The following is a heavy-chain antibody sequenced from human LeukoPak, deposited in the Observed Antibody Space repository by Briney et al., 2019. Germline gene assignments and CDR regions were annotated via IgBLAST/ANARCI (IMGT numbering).Heavy chain of an antibody. Sequence: GESLKISCKDSGYSFTSYWIGWARQMPGKVLEWMGIIYPGDSETRYSPSFQGQVIISADKSTSTAYLQWRSLKASDTAMYYCARHTGPRFDPWGQGTLVTVSP. CDR2: IYPGDSET. CDR3: ARHTGPRFDP. CDR1: GYSFTSYW. V-gene: IGHV5-51*01. J-gene: IGHJ5*02.